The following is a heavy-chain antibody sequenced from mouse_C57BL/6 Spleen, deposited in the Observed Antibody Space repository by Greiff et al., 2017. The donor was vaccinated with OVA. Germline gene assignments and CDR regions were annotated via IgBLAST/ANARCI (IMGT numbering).Heavy chain of an antibody. J-gene: IGHJ4*01. D-gene: IGHD2-3*01. CDR2: INPSNGGT. CDR3: ARWLEVYAMDD. CDR1: GYTFTSYW. Sequence: VQLQQPGTELVKPGASVKLSCKASGYTFTSYWMHWVKQRPGQGLEWIGNINPSNGGTNYNEKFKSKATLTVDTSSSTAYMQLSSLTSDDAAVYYCARWLEVYAMDDGGQGTSVTVSS. V-gene: IGHV1-53*01.